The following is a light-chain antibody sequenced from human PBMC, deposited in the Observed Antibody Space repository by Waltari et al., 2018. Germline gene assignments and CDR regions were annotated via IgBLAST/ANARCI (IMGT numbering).Light chain of an antibody. V-gene: IGLV8-61*01. CDR3: SVYMGSGVWV. CDR1: SGSLSSTSY. Sequence: QTVVTQEPSLSVSPGGTVTLTCALSSGSLSSTSYATWYRQTPGQAPHTLVYKGSRRSFGVPDRFSGSVLGNKAALTITGAQADDESDYFCSVYMGSGVWVFGGGTKLTVL. CDR2: KGS. J-gene: IGLJ3*02.